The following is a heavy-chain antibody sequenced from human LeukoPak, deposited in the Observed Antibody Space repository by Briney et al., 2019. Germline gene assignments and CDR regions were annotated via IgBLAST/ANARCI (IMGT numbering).Heavy chain of an antibody. CDR3: ARVWQVYYDSSGYYLEDY. D-gene: IGHD3-22*01. CDR1: GYTFTSYG. V-gene: IGHV1-18*01. CDR2: ISAYNGNT. Sequence: ASVKVSCKASGYTFTSYGISWVRQAPGQGLEWMGWISAYNGNTSYAQKLQGRVTMTTDTSTSTAYMELRSLRSDDTAVYYCARVWQVYYDSSGYYLEDYWGRGTLVTVSS. J-gene: IGHJ4*02.